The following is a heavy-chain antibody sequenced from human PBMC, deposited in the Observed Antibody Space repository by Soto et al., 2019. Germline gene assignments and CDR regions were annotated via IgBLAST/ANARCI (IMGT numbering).Heavy chain of an antibody. Sequence: GESLKISCEGSGYTFNNYWIAWVRQMPGKGLDWMGIIYPDDSDTRYGPSFEGQVRIYADKSINTAYRQWHSLKASDTAIYYCAIHSRLHFDSTDYWGQGTLVTVSS. J-gene: IGHJ4*02. CDR2: IYPDDSDT. V-gene: IGHV5-51*01. CDR1: GYTFNNYW. CDR3: AIHSRLHFDSTDY.